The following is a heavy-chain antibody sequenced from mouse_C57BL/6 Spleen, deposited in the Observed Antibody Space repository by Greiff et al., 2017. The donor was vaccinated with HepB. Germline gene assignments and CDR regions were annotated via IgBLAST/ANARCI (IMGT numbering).Heavy chain of an antibody. CDR1: GYAFSSSW. CDR3: AIVYYGNYGWYFDV. CDR2: IYPGDGDT. Sequence: QVQLQQSGPELVKPGASVKISCKASGYAFSSSWMNWVKQRPGKGLEWIGRIYPGDGDTNYNGKFKGKATLTADKSSSTAYMQLSSLTSEDSAAYFCAIVYYGNYGWYFDVWGTGTTVTVSS. V-gene: IGHV1-82*01. J-gene: IGHJ1*03. D-gene: IGHD2-1*01.